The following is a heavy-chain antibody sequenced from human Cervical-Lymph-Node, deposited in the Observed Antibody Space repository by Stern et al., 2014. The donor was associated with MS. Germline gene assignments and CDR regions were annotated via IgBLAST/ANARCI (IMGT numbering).Heavy chain of an antibody. J-gene: IGHJ5*02. CDR1: GFSLNTLGVG. Sequence: QVTLRESGPTLVKPTQTLTLTCTFSGFSLNTLGVGVGWIRQPPGKALEWLAVNYWDDDKSYRPSFSNRLTVSKGTLINQTVVYLTNTDPVNTATYYCTYSLLRLGELSSPPVLSWGLGTLVTVSS. D-gene: IGHD3-16*01. V-gene: IGHV2-5*02. CDR2: NYWDDDK. CDR3: TYSLLRLGELSSPPVLS.